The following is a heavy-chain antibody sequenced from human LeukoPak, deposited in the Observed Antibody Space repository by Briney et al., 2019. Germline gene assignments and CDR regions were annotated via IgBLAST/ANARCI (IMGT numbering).Heavy chain of an antibody. CDR1: GFTFSSYA. CDR2: FSGSGDST. D-gene: IGHD4-17*01. CDR3: AKGLRDYGDYIISDAFDI. V-gene: IGHV3-23*01. Sequence: GGSLRLSCAASGFTFSSYAMIWVRQAPGKGLEWVSVFSGSGDSTYYADSVKGRFTISRDNSKNTLYLQMNSLRAEDTAVYFCAKGLRDYGDYIISDAFDIWGQGTMVTVSS. J-gene: IGHJ3*02.